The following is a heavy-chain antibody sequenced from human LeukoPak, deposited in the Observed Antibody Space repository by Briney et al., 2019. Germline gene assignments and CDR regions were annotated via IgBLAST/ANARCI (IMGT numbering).Heavy chain of an antibody. V-gene: IGHV3-23*01. CDR2: FDGNGPNT. J-gene: IGHJ4*02. CDR3: AKPRTTGLGWAQFDY. Sequence: GGPLRLSCAASGFTFSSFAMTWVRQAPGKGLEWVSGFDGNGPNTYYADSVKGRWTISRDNSRNTLYLEMNSLRPEDTAIYYCAKPRTTGLGWAQFDYWGQGSLVTVSS. D-gene: IGHD2-8*02. CDR1: GFTFSSFA.